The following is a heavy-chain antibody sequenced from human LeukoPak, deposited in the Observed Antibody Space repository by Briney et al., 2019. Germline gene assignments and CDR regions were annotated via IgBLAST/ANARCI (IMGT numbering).Heavy chain of an antibody. J-gene: IGHJ4*02. CDR1: GFTFSSHG. V-gene: IGHV3-23*01. CDR2: ISGSGVIT. Sequence: GGSLRLSCAASGFTFSSHGMNWVRQAPGKGLEWVSGISGSGVITYYADSVKGRFTISRDNSKNTLDLQMNSLRAEDTAVYYCARVLRTMTTLTLGGYWGQGTLVTVSS. CDR3: ARVLRTMTTLTLGGY. D-gene: IGHD4-11*01.